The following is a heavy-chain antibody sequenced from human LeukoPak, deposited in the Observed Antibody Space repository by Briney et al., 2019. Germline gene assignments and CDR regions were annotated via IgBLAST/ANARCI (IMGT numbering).Heavy chain of an antibody. V-gene: IGHV4-59*02. D-gene: IGHD3-16*01. CDR2: IYYTET. CDR3: ARSRGGYGDYGSWFDP. Sequence: KPSETLSLTCTVSGGSVSNYYWSWIRQSPGKGLEWIGYIYYTETSYNPSLKSRVTISVDTSENQFSLTLNSVTAADTAVYYCARSRGGYGDYGSWFDPWGQGILVTVSS. CDR1: GGSVSNYY. J-gene: IGHJ5*02.